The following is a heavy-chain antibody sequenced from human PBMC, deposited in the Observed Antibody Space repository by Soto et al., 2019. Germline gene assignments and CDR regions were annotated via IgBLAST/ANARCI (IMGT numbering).Heavy chain of an antibody. V-gene: IGHV4-59*11. D-gene: IGHD1-26*01. CDR1: CGSISSHY. CDR2: IYYRGST. J-gene: IGHJ6*02. Sequence: SGTLSLTCTGCCGSISSHYWIWVRQAPGKGLEWIGHIYYRGSTNYNPSLRSRSTISVDASKSQFSLKLKSVTTADTAVYYCARDGREASGMDVWGQGTTVTVSS. CDR3: ARDGREASGMDV.